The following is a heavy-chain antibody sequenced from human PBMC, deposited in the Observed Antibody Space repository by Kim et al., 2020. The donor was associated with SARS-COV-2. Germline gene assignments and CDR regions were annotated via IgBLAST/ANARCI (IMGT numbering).Heavy chain of an antibody. CDR3: ARTKRTTVTTWDAFDI. Sequence: SGPTLVNPTQTLTLTCTFSGFSLSTSGMCVSWIRQPPGKALEWLALIDWDDDKYYSTSLKTRLTISKDTSKNQVVLTMTNMDPVDTATYYCARTKRTTVTTWDAFDIWGQGTMVTVSS. D-gene: IGHD4-17*01. V-gene: IGHV2-70*01. CDR2: IDWDDDK. CDR1: GFSLSTSGMC. J-gene: IGHJ3*02.